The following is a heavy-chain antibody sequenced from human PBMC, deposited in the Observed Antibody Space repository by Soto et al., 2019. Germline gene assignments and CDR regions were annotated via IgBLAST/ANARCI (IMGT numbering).Heavy chain of an antibody. CDR1: GYTFTSYA. CDR2: INAGNGNT. CDR3: ARDRPIVVVTGSMDV. V-gene: IGHV1-3*01. J-gene: IGHJ6*02. D-gene: IGHD2-21*02. Sequence: ASVKVSCKASGYTFTSYAMHWVRQAPGQRLEWMGWINAGNGNTKYSQKFQGRVTITRDTSASTAYMELSSLRSEDTAVYYCARDRPIVVVTGSMDVWGQGTTVTVSS.